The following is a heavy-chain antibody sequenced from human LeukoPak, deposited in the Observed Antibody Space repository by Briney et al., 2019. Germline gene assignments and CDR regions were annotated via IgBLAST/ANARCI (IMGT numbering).Heavy chain of an antibody. CDR2: IWYDGSNK. J-gene: IGHJ5*02. CDR3: ARDRMRQQRNWFDP. Sequence: GGSLRLSCAASGFTLSSYGMHWVRQAPGKGLEWVAVIWYDGSNKYYADSVKGRFTISRDNSKNTLYLQMNSLRAEDTAVYYCARDRMRQQRNWFDPWGQGTLVTVSS. CDR1: GFTLSSYG. D-gene: IGHD6-13*01. V-gene: IGHV3-33*01.